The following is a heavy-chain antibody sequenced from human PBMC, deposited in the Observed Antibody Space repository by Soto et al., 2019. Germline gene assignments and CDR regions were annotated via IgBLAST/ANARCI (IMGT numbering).Heavy chain of an antibody. CDR3: VRGTRDCRTSSCHSPQGYFRHDLDV. V-gene: IGHV1-69*13. CDR1: GGTFGSYA. J-gene: IGHJ6*02. CDR2: IIPMFSSP. D-gene: IGHD5-18*01. Sequence: GASVKVSCKASGGTFGSYAISWVRQAPGQGLEWMGGIIPMFSSPAYEQEFRGRVSISADASTSTAYMDLSSLKSEDSADYYCVRGTRDCRTSSCHSPQGYFRHDLDVWGPGTTVTVSS.